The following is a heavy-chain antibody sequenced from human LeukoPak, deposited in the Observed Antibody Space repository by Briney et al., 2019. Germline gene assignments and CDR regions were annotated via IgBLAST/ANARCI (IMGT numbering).Heavy chain of an antibody. CDR3: ARGLVAAAGPDAFDI. D-gene: IGHD6-13*01. CDR1: GYTFTGYY. Sequence: ASVKVSCKASGYTFTGYYMHWVRQAPGQGLEWMGWINPNSGGTNYAQKFQGRVTITRNTSISTAYMELSSLRSEDTAVYYCARGLVAAAGPDAFDIWGQGTMVTVSS. J-gene: IGHJ3*02. V-gene: IGHV1-2*02. CDR2: INPNSGGT.